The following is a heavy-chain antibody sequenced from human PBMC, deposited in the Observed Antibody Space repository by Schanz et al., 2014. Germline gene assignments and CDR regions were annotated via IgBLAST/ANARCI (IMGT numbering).Heavy chain of an antibody. J-gene: IGHJ5*02. CDR2: INPLSGAT. CDR3: ARRGPNCSNNACYHGWFDP. CDR1: GYSFTGYY. V-gene: IGHV1-2*02. Sequence: QVQLVQSAAEVKKPGASVKVSCKASGYSFTGYYIHWVRQAPGQGFEWMGWINPLSGATDYAPTFQGRVSMTRDTSISTAYMEVTRLVSSDTAVYYCARRGPNCSNNACYHGWFDPWGQGTLVTVSS. D-gene: IGHD4-4*01.